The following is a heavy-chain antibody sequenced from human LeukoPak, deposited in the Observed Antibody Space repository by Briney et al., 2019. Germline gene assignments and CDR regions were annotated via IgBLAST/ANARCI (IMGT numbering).Heavy chain of an antibody. D-gene: IGHD3-10*01. CDR2: IYYSGST. CDR3: ARGSFLHHYGSGSYYYWFDP. Sequence: SETPSLTCTVSGGSISSYYWSWIRQPPGKGLEWIGYIYYSGSTNYNPSLKSRVTISVDTSKNQFSLKLSSVTAADTAVYYCARGSFLHHYGSGSYYYWFDPWGQGTLVTVSS. V-gene: IGHV4-59*01. CDR1: GGSISSYY. J-gene: IGHJ5*02.